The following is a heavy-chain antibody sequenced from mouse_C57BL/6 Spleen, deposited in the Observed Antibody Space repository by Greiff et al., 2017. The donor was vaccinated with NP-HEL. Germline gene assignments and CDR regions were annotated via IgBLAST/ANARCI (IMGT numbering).Heavy chain of an antibody. V-gene: IGHV1-82*01. CDR2: IYPGDGDT. J-gene: IGHJ1*03. Sequence: QVQLQQSGPELVKPGASVKISCKASGYAFSSSWMNWVKQRPGKGLEWIGRIYPGDGDTNYNGKFKGKATLTADKSSSTAYMQLSSLTSEDSAVYFCASPQYYYGSSWGYFDVWGTGTTVTVSS. D-gene: IGHD1-1*01. CDR3: ASPQYYYGSSWGYFDV. CDR1: GYAFSSSW.